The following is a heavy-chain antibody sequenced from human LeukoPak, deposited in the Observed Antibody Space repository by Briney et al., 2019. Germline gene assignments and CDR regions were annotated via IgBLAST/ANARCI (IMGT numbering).Heavy chain of an antibody. CDR1: GGTYSSYA. CDR2: IIPIFGTA. Sequence: SVNVSCKASGGTYSSYAISWVRQAAGQGLEWMGGIIPIFGTANYAQKFQGRVTITTDESTSTAYMELSSLRSEDTAVYYCARDRYQCDCYSCHNWFDPWGQGTLVTVSS. V-gene: IGHV1-69*05. CDR3: ARDRYQCDCYSCHNWFDP. D-gene: IGHD2-21*02. J-gene: IGHJ5*02.